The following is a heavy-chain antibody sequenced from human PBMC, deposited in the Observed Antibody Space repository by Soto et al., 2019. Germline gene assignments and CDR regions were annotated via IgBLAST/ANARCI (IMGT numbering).Heavy chain of an antibody. V-gene: IGHV1-69*15. D-gene: IGHD6-13*01. CDR2: IIPIFGTT. Sequence: QVQLVQSGAELKKPGSSVKVSCQASGGTFSNYAISWVRQAPGQGLEWMGKIIPIFGTTNYAQNFRGSVTLTADEYTTTAYMELSSLRSDDTALYYCARELPPAPGSFREDALDIWGQGTMITVSS. J-gene: IGHJ3*02. CDR3: ARELPPAPGSFREDALDI. CDR1: GGTFSNYA.